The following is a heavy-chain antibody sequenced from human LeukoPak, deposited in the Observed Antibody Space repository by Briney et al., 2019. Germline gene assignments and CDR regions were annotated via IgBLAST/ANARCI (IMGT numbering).Heavy chain of an antibody. Sequence: PGGSLRLSCAASGLTFSNAWMSWVRQAPGKGLEWVGRIKSKTDGGTTDYAAPVKGRFTISIDDSKNTLYLQMNSLKTEDTAVYYCTTDQSPTYYYDSSGYYFDYWGQGTLVTVSS. J-gene: IGHJ4*02. V-gene: IGHV3-15*01. CDR1: GLTFSNAW. D-gene: IGHD3-22*01. CDR2: IKSKTDGGTT. CDR3: TTDQSPTYYYDSSGYYFDY.